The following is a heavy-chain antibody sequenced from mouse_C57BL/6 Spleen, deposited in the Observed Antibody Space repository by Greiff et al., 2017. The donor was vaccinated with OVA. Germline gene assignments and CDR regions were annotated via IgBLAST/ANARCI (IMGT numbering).Heavy chain of an antibody. CDR1: GYTFTSYG. CDR2: IYPRSGNT. J-gene: IGHJ1*03. D-gene: IGHD1-1*01. Sequence: QVQLQQSGAELARPGASVKLSCKASGYTFTSYGISWVKQRTGQGLEWIGEIYPRSGNTYYNEKFKGKATLTADKSSSTAYMELRSLTSEDSAVYFCARGDYYGSSADRCFDVWGTGTTVTVSS. V-gene: IGHV1-81*01. CDR3: ARGDYYGSSADRCFDV.